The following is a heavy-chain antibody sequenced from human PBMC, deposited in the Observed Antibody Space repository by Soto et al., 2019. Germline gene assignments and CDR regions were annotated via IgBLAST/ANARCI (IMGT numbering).Heavy chain of an antibody. D-gene: IGHD3-10*01. V-gene: IGHV1-18*01. CDR2: IGAYNGNT. J-gene: IGHJ4*02. Sequence: ASVKVSCKASGYTFTSYGISWVRQAPGQGLEWMGWIGAYNGNTNYAQKLQGRVTMTTDTSTSTAYMELRSLRSDDTAVYYCASGPLGTITMVRGVIPFVWGQGTLVTVSS. CDR3: ASGPLGTITMVRGVIPFV. CDR1: GYTFTSYG.